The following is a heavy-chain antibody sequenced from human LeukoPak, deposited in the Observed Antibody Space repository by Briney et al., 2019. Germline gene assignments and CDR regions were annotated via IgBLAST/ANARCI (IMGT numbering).Heavy chain of an antibody. CDR1: GGSISSGSYY. CDR2: IYTSGST. D-gene: IGHD3-22*01. CDR3: ARDVSAYYYDSTGFDY. V-gene: IGHV4-61*02. J-gene: IGHJ4*02. Sequence: PSQTLSLTCTVSGGSISSGSYYWSWIRQPAGKGLEWIGRIYTSGSTNYNPSLKSRVTISVDTSKNQFSLKLSSVTAADTAVYYCARDVSAYYYDSTGFDYWGQGTLVTVSS.